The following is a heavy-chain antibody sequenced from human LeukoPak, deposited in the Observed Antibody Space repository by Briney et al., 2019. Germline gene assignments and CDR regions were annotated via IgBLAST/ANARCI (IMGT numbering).Heavy chain of an antibody. CDR3: ARDWGGGTHDY. D-gene: IGHD3-10*01. J-gene: IGHJ4*02. CDR2: ISSSSNSI. CDR1: GFTFSTYS. V-gene: IGHV3-48*01. Sequence: PGGSLRLSCAASGFTFSTYSMNWVRQAPGKGLEWVSYISSSSNSIYYADSVKGRFTISRDNAKNSLYLQMNSLRAEDTAVYYCARDWGGGTHDYWGQGTLVTVSS.